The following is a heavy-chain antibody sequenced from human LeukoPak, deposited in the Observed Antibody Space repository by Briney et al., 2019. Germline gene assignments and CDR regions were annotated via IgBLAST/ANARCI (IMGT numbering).Heavy chain of an antibody. V-gene: IGHV3-64D*06. CDR2: VHSKGGST. CDR1: GFNLSNYA. D-gene: IGHD1-26*01. CDR3: VKELVCGGYVSVD. J-gene: IGHJ4*02. Sequence: GGSLRHSRSPSGFNLSNYAMHWVRQAPGKGVEYVLAVHSKGGSTYSADSVKGRFTISRANSKNTLYLQMSSLRAGDTAVYYCVKELVCGGYVSVDWGQGTLVTVSS.